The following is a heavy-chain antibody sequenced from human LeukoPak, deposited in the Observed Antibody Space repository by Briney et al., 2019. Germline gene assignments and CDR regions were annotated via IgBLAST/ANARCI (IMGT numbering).Heavy chain of an antibody. CDR2: IGYDGSDK. Sequence: GGSLRLSCAASGFTFSNYGMHWVRQAPGKGLEWVTFIGYDGSDKYYADSVKGRFTISRDNSKNTHYLQMNTLRPEDTAVYYCARGGSSTWYVKYWGQGTLVSVSS. J-gene: IGHJ4*02. D-gene: IGHD6-13*01. CDR3: ARGGSSTWYVKY. V-gene: IGHV3-30*02. CDR1: GFTFSNYG.